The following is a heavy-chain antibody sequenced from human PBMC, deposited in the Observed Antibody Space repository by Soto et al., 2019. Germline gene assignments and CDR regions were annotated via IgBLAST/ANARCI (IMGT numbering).Heavy chain of an antibody. V-gene: IGHV4-31*03. D-gene: IGHD3-22*01. Sequence: SETLSLTCSVSGDSISRIDYYWTWIRQHPEKGLEWIGNIYFRGNTYYSPSLESRLTISVDTSKNQFSLKLTSVTAADTAVYYCAREGGSYDSGGYLIRGAFDIWGQGTVVTVSS. J-gene: IGHJ3*02. CDR3: AREGGSYDSGGYLIRGAFDI. CDR2: IYFRGNT. CDR1: GDSISRIDYY.